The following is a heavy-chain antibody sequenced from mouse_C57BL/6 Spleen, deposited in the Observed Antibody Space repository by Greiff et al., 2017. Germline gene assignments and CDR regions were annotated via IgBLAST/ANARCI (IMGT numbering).Heavy chain of an antibody. V-gene: IGHV3-6*01. CDR2: ISYDGSN. Sequence: EVKLLESGPGLVKPSQSLSLTCSVTGYSITSGYYWNWIRQFPGNKLEWMGYISYDGSNNYNPSLKNRISITRDTSKNLFFLKLNSSTTEDAATYCGAGQQGRGDYVDYWGQGTTLTVSS. D-gene: IGHD3-3*01. CDR3: AGQQGRGDYVDY. CDR1: GYSITSGYY. J-gene: IGHJ2*01.